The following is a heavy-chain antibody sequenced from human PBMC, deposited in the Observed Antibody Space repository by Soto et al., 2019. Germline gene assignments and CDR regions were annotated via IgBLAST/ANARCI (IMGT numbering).Heavy chain of an antibody. Sequence: QVQLVQSGAEVKESGASVKVSCKTSGYTFTGHYIHWVRQAPGQSPEWVGEIGPKSGDTRYAQKFQGKVTMTKDTSITTVYMELTNLSPDDTAVHYCGRGRSGEIVVFYWGQGTLVTVHS. CDR3: GRGRSGEIVVFY. J-gene: IGHJ4*02. CDR1: GYTFTGHY. V-gene: IGHV1-2*02. CDR2: IGPKSGDT. D-gene: IGHD5-12*01.